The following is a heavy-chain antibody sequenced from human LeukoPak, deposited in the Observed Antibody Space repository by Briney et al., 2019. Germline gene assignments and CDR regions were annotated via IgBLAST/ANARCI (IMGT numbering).Heavy chain of an antibody. CDR2: IWYDGSNK. Sequence: GRSLRLSCAASGFTFSSYGMHWVRQAPGKGLEWVAVIWYDGSNKYYADSVKGRFTISRDNSKNTLYLQMNSLRAEDTAVYYRARDDGPFDYWGQGTLVTVSS. CDR3: ARDDGPFDY. V-gene: IGHV3-33*01. J-gene: IGHJ4*02. D-gene: IGHD4-17*01. CDR1: GFTFSSYG.